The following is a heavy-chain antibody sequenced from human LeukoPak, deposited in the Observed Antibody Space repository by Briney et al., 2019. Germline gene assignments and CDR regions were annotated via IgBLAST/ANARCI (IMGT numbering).Heavy chain of an antibody. CDR2: IGGRDGST. CDR1: GFTFSSYG. J-gene: IGHJ4*02. V-gene: IGHV3-23*01. D-gene: IGHD2-15*01. Sequence: GGSLRLSCAASGFTFSSYGMSWVRQAPGKGLEWVSAIGGRDGSTYYADSVKGRFTISRDNSKNTLYVQMNSLRVEDTAVYYCATDRATQYFDYWGQGTLVSVPS. CDR3: ATDRATQYFDY.